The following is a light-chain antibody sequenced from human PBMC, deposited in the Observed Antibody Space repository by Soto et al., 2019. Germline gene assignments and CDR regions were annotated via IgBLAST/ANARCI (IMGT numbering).Light chain of an antibody. J-gene: IGLJ2*01. Sequence: QSVLTQAPSASGTPGQRVTISCSGSSSHIGSNFVYWYQKFPGTAPKVLIYRNDQRPSGVPDRFSGSKSGTSASLAISGLRSEDEADYYCAVWDDSLNGSVAFGGGTKLTVL. V-gene: IGLV1-47*01. CDR2: RND. CDR1: SSHIGSNF. CDR3: AVWDDSLNGSVA.